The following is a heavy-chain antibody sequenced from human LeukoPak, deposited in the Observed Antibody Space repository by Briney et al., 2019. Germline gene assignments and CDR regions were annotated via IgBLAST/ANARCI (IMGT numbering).Heavy chain of an antibody. D-gene: IGHD2-2*01. Sequence: ASVKVSCKASGYTFTSYYMHWVRQAPGQGLEWVGIINPSGGSTSYAQKFQGRVTMTRDTSTSTVYMELSSLRSEDTAVYYCARGTDSIVVVPAAKGAFDIWGQGTMVTVSS. V-gene: IGHV1-46*01. CDR1: GYTFTSYY. J-gene: IGHJ3*02. CDR3: ARGTDSIVVVPAAKGAFDI. CDR2: INPSGGST.